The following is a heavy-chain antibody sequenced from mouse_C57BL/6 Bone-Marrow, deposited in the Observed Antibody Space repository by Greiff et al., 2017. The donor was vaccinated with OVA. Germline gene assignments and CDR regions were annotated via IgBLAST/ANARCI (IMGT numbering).Heavy chain of an antibody. D-gene: IGHD1-2*01. V-gene: IGHV5-12*01. CDR3: ARQNYGPSMDY. J-gene: IGHJ4*01. Sequence: EVKLVESGGGLVQPGGSLKLSCAASGFTFSDYYMYWVRQTPEKRLEWVAYISNGGGSTYYPDTVKGRFPISRDNAKNTLYLQMSRLKSEDTAMYYCARQNYGPSMDYWGQGTSVTVSS. CDR2: ISNGGGST. CDR1: GFTFSDYY.